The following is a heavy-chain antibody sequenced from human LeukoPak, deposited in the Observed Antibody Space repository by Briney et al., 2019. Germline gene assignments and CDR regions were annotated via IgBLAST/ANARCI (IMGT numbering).Heavy chain of an antibody. CDR3: AREGSIAVATDWFDP. CDR2: NSGST. V-gene: IGHV4-39*07. J-gene: IGHJ5*02. CDR1: GGSISSSSYY. Sequence: PSETLSLTCTVSGGSISSSSYYWGWIRQPPGKGLEWIGSNSGSTYYNPSLKSRVTISVDTSKNQFSLKLSSVTAADTAVYYCAREGSIAVATDWFDPWGQGTLVTVSS. D-gene: IGHD6-19*01.